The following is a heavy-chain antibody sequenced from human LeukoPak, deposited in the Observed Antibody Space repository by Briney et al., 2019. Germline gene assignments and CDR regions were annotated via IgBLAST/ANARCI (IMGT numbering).Heavy chain of an antibody. CDR2: ISSYNDNT. CDR1: GYTFSNYG. D-gene: IGHD3-16*01. V-gene: IGHV1-18*01. J-gene: IGHJ4*02. Sequence: ASVKVSCKASGYTFSNYGISWVRQAPGQGLEWMGWISSYNDNTNYAQKLQGRVTMTTDTSTSTAYMELRSLRSDDTAVYYCARVRRGLIAKYYFDYWGQGTLVTVSS. CDR3: ARVRRGLIAKYYFDY.